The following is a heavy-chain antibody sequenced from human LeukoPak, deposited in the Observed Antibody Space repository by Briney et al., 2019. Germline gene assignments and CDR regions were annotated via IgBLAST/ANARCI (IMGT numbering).Heavy chain of an antibody. J-gene: IGHJ4*02. CDR1: GFTFSSYN. CDR2: ISSSSRYI. Sequence: GGSLRLSCAASGFTFSSYNMNWVRQAPGKGLEWVSSISSSSRYIYYADSVKGRFTISRDNAKNSLYLQMNSLRAEDTAVYYCSRAHITIFGVVPYPFDYWGQGTLVTVSS. V-gene: IGHV3-21*01. CDR3: SRAHITIFGVVPYPFDY. D-gene: IGHD3-3*01.